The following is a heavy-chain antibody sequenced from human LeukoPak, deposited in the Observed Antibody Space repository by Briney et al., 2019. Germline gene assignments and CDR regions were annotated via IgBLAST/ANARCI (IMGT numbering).Heavy chain of an antibody. V-gene: IGHV4-59*01. CDR2: IYYSGRT. CDR1: GGSISSYY. D-gene: IGHD5-18*01. CDR3: AGSDGYSYGAFDY. J-gene: IGHJ4*02. Sequence: PSETLSLTCTVSGGSISSYYWSWIRQPPGKGLEWIGYIYYSGRTNYNPSLKSRVTISVDTSKNQFSLKLSSVTAADTAVYYCAGSDGYSYGAFDYWGQGTLVTVSS.